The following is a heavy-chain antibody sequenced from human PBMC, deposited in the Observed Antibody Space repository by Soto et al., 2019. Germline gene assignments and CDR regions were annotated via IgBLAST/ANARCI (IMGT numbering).Heavy chain of an antibody. CDR2: IWYDGSNK. CDR3: AKDKGGGSGHGADY. V-gene: IGHV3-33*06. J-gene: IGHJ4*02. Sequence: QVQLVESGGGVVQPGRSLRLSCVASGFTFSSYGMHWVRQAPGKGLEWVAVIWYDGSNKYYADSVKGRFTIFRDNSKNTLYLQMNSLRAEDTAVYYCAKDKGGGSGHGADYWGQGTWSPSPQ. D-gene: IGHD6-19*01. CDR1: GFTFSSYG.